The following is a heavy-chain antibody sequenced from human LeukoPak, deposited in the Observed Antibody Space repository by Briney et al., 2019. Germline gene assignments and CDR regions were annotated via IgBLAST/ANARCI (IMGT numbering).Heavy chain of an antibody. V-gene: IGHV4-34*01. CDR1: GGSFSAYY. D-gene: IGHD1-1*01. Sequence: SETLSLTCAVYGGSFSAYYWSWIRRSPGKGLQWIAEVNHRGDTNYNPSVKGRVTISVDTSKNQFSLKVTSLTAADTAVYYCARGPTISETGYFDYWGQGTLVTVSS. CDR2: VNHRGDT. J-gene: IGHJ4*03. CDR3: ARGPTISETGYFDY.